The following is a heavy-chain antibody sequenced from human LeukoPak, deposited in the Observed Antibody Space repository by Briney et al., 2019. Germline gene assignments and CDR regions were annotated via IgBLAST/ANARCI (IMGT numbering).Heavy chain of an antibody. V-gene: IGHV1-8*01. CDR1: GYTFTSYD. D-gene: IGHD3-9*01. J-gene: IGHJ6*02. Sequence: GASVKVSCKASGYTFTSYDINWVRQATGQGLEWMGWMNPNSGNTGYAQKFQGRVTMTRNTSISTAYMELSSLRSEDTAVYYCASPGRPVRYFDWLPNYYYGMDVWGQGTTVTVSS. CDR2: MNPNSGNT. CDR3: ASPGRPVRYFDWLPNYYYGMDV.